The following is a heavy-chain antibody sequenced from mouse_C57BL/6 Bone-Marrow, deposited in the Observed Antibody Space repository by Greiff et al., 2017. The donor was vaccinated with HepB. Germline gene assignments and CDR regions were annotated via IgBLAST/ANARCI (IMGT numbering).Heavy chain of an antibody. V-gene: IGHV1-81*01. J-gene: IGHJ2*01. CDR2: IYPRSGNT. Sequence: VKLVESGAELARPGASVKLSCKASGYTFTSYGISWVKQSTGQGLEWIGEIYPRSGNTYYNEKFKGKATLTADKSSSTAYMELRSLTSEDSAVYFCARKDYGRTYYFDYWGQGTTLTVSS. CDR3: ARKDYGRTYYFDY. D-gene: IGHD1-1*01. CDR1: GYTFTSYG.